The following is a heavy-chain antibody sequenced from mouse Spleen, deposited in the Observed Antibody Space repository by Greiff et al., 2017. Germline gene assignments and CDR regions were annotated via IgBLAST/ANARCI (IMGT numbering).Heavy chain of an antibody. CDR3: ARHGEITTVERDY. V-gene: IGHV5-15*01. Sequence: EVMLVESGGGLVKPGGSLKLSCAASGFTFSDYGMAWVRQAPGKGPEWVAFISNLAYSIYYSDTVTGRFPISSKNAKNTLYMEMSSLRSEDTAMYYCARHGEITTVERDYWGQGTTLTVSS. CDR2: ISNLAYSI. CDR1: GFTFSDYG. J-gene: IGHJ2*01. D-gene: IGHD1-1*01.